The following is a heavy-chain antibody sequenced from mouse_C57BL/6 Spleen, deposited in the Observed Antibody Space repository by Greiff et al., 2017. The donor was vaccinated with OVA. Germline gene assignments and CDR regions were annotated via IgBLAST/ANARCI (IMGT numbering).Heavy chain of an antibody. V-gene: IGHV1-50*01. D-gene: IGHD2-5*01. CDR2: IDPSDSYT. CDR3: ASKTYSNYEAY. Sequence: VKLQQPGAELVKPGASVKLSCKASGYTFTSYWMQWVKQRPGQGLEWIGEIDPSDSYTNYNQKFKGKATLTVDTSSSTAYMQLSSLTSEDSAVYYCASKTYSNYEAYWGQGTLVTVSA. J-gene: IGHJ3*01. CDR1: GYTFTSYW.